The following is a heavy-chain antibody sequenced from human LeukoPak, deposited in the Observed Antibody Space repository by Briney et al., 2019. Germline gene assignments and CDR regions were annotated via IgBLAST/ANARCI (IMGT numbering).Heavy chain of an antibody. J-gene: IGHJ5*02. V-gene: IGHV3-21*01. CDR2: ISSSSSYI. CDR1: GFSLSYYS. CDR3: AREGPSIVATNGT. D-gene: IGHD5-12*01. Sequence: GDSLRLSCAASGFSLSYYSMDWVRQAPGRGLAWVSSISSSSSYIYYADSVKGRFTISRDNAKNSLYLQMNSLRAEDTAAYYCAREGPSIVATNGTWGQGTLVTVSS.